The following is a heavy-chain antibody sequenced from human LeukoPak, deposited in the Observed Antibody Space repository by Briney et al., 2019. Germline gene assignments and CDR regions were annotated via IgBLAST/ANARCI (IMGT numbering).Heavy chain of an antibody. Sequence: GALRLSCAASGFTFSSYGMHWVRQAPGKGLEWVAFIRYDGSNKYYADSVKGRFTISRDNSKNTLYLQMNSLRAEDTAVYYCAKDLGLRFLEWLPQYYFDYWGQGTLVTVSS. CDR3: AKDLGLRFLEWLPQYYFDY. D-gene: IGHD3-3*01. J-gene: IGHJ4*02. V-gene: IGHV3-30*02. CDR2: IRYDGSNK. CDR1: GFTFSSYG.